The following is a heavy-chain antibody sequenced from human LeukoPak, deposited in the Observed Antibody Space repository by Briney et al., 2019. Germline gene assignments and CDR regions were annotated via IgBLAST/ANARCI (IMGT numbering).Heavy chain of an antibody. J-gene: IGHJ4*02. D-gene: IGHD1-26*01. Sequence: PSETLSLTCTVPGDSISGGTFYWGWVRQPPGQGLEWIGSIHFNGNTYYNPSLKSPVTISVDMPKNQFSLNLSPVTVADTAVYYCAGRVGATIWTGLHFWGQGILVTVSS. CDR2: IHFNGNT. CDR1: GDSISGGTFY. V-gene: IGHV4-39*01. CDR3: AGRVGATIWTGLHF.